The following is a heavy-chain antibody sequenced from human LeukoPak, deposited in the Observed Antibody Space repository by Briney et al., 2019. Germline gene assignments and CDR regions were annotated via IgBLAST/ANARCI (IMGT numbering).Heavy chain of an antibody. Sequence: GRSLRLSCTTSGFTFGDHAMSWVRQAPGKGLEWVGFIRSKTYRGTTEYAASVKDRFTISRDDSRSIAYLQMNSLKIEDTAVYFCRRGPIQLWLHNGMDVWGQGTTVTVSS. CDR1: GFTFGDHA. D-gene: IGHD5-18*01. J-gene: IGHJ6*02. V-gene: IGHV3-49*04. CDR3: RRGPIQLWLHNGMDV. CDR2: IRSKTYRGTT.